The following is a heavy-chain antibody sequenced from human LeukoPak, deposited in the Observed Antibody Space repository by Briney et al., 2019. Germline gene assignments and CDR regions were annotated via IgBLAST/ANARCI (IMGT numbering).Heavy chain of an antibody. CDR1: GFPFSDHY. CDR3: AGDRGYGRTDY. D-gene: IGHD2-2*01. CDR2: SRNKANSYTT. V-gene: IGHV3-72*01. J-gene: IGHJ4*02. Sequence: GGSLRLSCAASGFPFSDHYIDWVRQAPGKGLQWVGRSRNKANSYTTEYAASVKGRFIISRDDSERSLYLQMNSLRAEDTAVYYCAGDRGYGRTDYWGQGTLVTVSS.